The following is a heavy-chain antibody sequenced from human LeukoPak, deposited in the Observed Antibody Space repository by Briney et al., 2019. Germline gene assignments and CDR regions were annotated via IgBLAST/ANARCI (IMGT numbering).Heavy chain of an antibody. D-gene: IGHD1-26*01. J-gene: IGHJ4*02. V-gene: IGHV1-18*01. CDR1: VYTFTSYG. CDR2: ISAYNVNT. CDR3: ARGDGIVARDYFDY. Sequence: GASVKVSCKASVYTFTSYGVFWVGQAPGQGLEWMGWISAYNVNTNYAQKLQGRVTMTTDKSTSTAYMELRSLRSDDTAVYYCARGDGIVARDYFDYWGQGTLVTVSS.